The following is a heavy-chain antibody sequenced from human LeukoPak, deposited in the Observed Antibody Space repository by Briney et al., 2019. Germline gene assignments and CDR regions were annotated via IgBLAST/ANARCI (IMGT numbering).Heavy chain of an antibody. CDR3: ARESSGWYLGWFDP. CDR1: DYTFTRYG. D-gene: IGHD6-19*01. J-gene: IGHJ5*02. V-gene: IGHV1-18*01. Sequence: ASVRVSCKASDYTFTRYGISWVRQAPGQGLEWMGWISGSNGNTNYAQKTQDRVTMTTDTSTSTAYMELRSLRSDDTAVYYCARESSGWYLGWFDPWGQGTLVTVSS. CDR2: ISGSNGNT.